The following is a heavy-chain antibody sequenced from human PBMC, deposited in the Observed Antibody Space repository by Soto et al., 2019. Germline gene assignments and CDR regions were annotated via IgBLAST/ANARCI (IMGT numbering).Heavy chain of an antibody. CDR1: GYPFTSYV. D-gene: IGHD3-10*01. V-gene: IGHV1-18*01. J-gene: IGHJ4*02. Sequence: GASLKVSCKSSGYPFTSYVISWVRQAPGQGLEWMGWISAYNGNTNYAQKLQGRVTMTTDTSTSTAYMELRSLRSDDTAVYYCASTLPNYYGSGSYYFSPYWGQGTLVTVSS. CDR3: ASTLPNYYGSGSYYFSPY. CDR2: ISAYNGNT.